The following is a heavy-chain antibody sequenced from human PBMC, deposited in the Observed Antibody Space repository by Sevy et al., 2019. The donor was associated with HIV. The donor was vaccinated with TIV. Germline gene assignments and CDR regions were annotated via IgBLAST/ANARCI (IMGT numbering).Heavy chain of an antibody. V-gene: IGHV3-7*01. Sequence: GGSLRLSCAASGFTFSDYWMSWVRQAPGKGLEWVANIKQDGYEKYYVHSVKGRFTISRDNAKNSLYLQMNSLRVEDTAVYYCARPYRTDPFYYYGSSGYYYPSYFDYWGQGTLVTVSS. CDR2: IKQDGYEK. CDR3: ARPYRTDPFYYYGSSGYYYPSYFDY. CDR1: GFTFSDYW. D-gene: IGHD3-22*01. J-gene: IGHJ4*02.